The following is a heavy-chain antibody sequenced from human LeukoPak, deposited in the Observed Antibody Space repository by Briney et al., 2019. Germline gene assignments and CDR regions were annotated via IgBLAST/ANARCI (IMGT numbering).Heavy chain of an antibody. Sequence: GGSLRLSCAASGFTFSSNYMSWVRQAPGKGLEWVSVIYSGGSTYYADSVKGRFTISRDNSKSTLFLQMNSLRAEDTAVYYCAKAFFSGSGGNHKHFDSWGQGTLVTVSS. V-gene: IGHV3-66*01. CDR1: GFTFSSNY. CDR2: IYSGGST. J-gene: IGHJ4*02. D-gene: IGHD3-10*01. CDR3: AKAFFSGSGGNHKHFDS.